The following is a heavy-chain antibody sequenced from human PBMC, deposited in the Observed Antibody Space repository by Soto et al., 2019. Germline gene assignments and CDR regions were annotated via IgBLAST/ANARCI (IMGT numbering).Heavy chain of an antibody. CDR3: ARERTRGDV. CDR2: ISYDGSNK. D-gene: IGHD3-10*01. J-gene: IGHJ6*02. Sequence: GALRLSCAASGFTFSSYAMHWVRQAPGKGLEWVAVISYDGSNKYYADSVKGRFTISRDNSRNTLYLQMNSLRAEDTAVYYCARERTRGDVWGQGTTVTVSS. CDR1: GFTFSSYA. V-gene: IGHV3-30-3*01.